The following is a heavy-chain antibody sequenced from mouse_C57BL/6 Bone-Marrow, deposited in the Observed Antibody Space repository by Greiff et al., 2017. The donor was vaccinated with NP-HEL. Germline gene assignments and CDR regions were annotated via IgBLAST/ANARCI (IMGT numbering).Heavy chain of an antibody. CDR2: IRLKSDNYAT. CDR3: TYDGYFAMDY. J-gene: IGHJ4*01. V-gene: IGHV6-3*01. D-gene: IGHD2-3*01. CDR1: GFTFSNYW. Sequence: EVKLEESGGGLVQPGGSMKLSCVASGFTFSNYWMNWVRQSPEKGLEWVAQIRLKSDNYATHYAESVKGRFTISRDDSKRSVYLQMNNLRAEDTGIYYCTYDGYFAMDYWGQGTSVTVSS.